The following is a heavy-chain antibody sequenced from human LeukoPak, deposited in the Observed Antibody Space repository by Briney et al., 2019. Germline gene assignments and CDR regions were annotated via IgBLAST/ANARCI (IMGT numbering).Heavy chain of an antibody. CDR2: IRYDGSNK. CDR3: AKDGARDGDYYFDY. D-gene: IGHD4-17*01. Sequence: PGGSLRLSCAASGFTFSSYGMHWVRQAPGKGLEWVAFIRYDGSNKYYADSVKGRFTISRDNSKNTLYLQMNSLRAEDTAVYYCAKDGARDGDYYFDYWGQGTLVTVSS. J-gene: IGHJ4*02. CDR1: GFTFSSYG. V-gene: IGHV3-30*02.